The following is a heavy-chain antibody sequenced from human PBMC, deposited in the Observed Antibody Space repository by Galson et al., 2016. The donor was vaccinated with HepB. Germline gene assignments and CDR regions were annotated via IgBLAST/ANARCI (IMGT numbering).Heavy chain of an antibody. J-gene: IGHJ4*02. Sequence: SLRLSCAASGFTFSCHWMHWVRQAPGKGLVWVSRINTVGTTTTYADSVKGRFTISRDNAKNTLYLQMDDLRAEDTAVYYCARDHSLAETGPHFDCWGQGALVTVSS. CDR1: GFTFSCHW. V-gene: IGHV3-74*01. CDR3: ARDHSLAETGPHFDC. CDR2: INTVGTTT. D-gene: IGHD7-27*01.